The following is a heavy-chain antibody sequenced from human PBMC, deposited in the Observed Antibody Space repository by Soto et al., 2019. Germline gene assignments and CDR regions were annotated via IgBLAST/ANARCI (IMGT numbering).Heavy chain of an antibody. D-gene: IGHD1-26*01. CDR2: IWYDGSNK. CDR1: GFTFSSYG. CDR3: ARDLGWSPLWEY. V-gene: IGHV3-33*01. Sequence: GGSLRLSCAASGFTFSSYGMHWVRQAPGKGLEWVAVIWYDGSNKYYADSVKGRFTISRDNSKNTLYLQMNSLRADDTAVYYCARDLGWSPLWEYWGQGTLVTVSS. J-gene: IGHJ4*02.